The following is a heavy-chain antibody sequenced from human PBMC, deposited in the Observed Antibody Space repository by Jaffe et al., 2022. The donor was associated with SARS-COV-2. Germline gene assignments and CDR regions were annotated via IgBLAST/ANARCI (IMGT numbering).Heavy chain of an antibody. J-gene: IGHJ4*02. V-gene: IGHV4-59*08. D-gene: IGHD1-1*01. CDR1: GGSISSYY. CDR2: IYYSGST. CDR3: ARHERVDLGTFDY. Sequence: QVQLQESGPGLVKPSETLSLTCTVSGGSISSYYWSWIRQPPGKGLEWIGYIYYSGSTNYNPSLKSRVTISVDTSKNQFSLKLSSVTAADTAVYYCARHERVDLGTFDYWGQGTLVTVSS.